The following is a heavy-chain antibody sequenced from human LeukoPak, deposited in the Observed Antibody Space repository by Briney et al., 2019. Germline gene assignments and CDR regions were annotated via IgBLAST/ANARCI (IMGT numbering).Heavy chain of an antibody. Sequence: ASVKVSCKASGYTFTCYYMHLVRQAPGQGLEWMGWINLNSGGTNYAQKFQGRVTMTRDTSISTAYMELSRLRSDDTAVYYCARERRYGDLAFDPWGQGTLVTVSS. CDR1: GYTFTCYY. CDR2: INLNSGGT. CDR3: ARERRYGDLAFDP. V-gene: IGHV1-2*02. J-gene: IGHJ5*02. D-gene: IGHD4-17*01.